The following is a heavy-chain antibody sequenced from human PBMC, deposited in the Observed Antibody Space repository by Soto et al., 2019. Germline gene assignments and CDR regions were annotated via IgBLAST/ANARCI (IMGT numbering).Heavy chain of an antibody. CDR1: GDSVSSNSAA. CDR3: AGAKTTVTTLDY. CDR2: TYYRSKWYN. V-gene: IGHV6-1*01. Sequence: SQTLSLTCAISGDSVSSNSAAWSWIRQSPSRGLEWLGRTYYRSKWYNDYAVSVKSRITINSDTSKNQFSLKVNSVTAADTAVYYCAGAKTTVTTLDYWGQGTLVTVSS. J-gene: IGHJ4*02. D-gene: IGHD4-17*01.